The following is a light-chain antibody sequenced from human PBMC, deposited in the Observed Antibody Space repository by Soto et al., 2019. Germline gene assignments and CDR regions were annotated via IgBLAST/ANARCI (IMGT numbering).Light chain of an antibody. Sequence: QPVLTQPPSVSGTPGQRVSISCSGSSYNIGSYTVNWYRQHPGAGPIVLIHTDDRRPSGVPDRFSVSRSGTSASLAIRGLQSEDEADYYCATWDDNLDAVVFGGGTKLTVL. CDR3: ATWDDNLDAVV. CDR2: TDD. V-gene: IGLV1-44*01. CDR1: SYNIGSYT. J-gene: IGLJ2*01.